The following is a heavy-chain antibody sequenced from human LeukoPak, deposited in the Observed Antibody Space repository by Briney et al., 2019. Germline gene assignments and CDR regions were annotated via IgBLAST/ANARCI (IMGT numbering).Heavy chain of an antibody. D-gene: IGHD4-11*01. CDR1: GGTFSSYA. V-gene: IGHV1-69*06. CDR2: VIPIFGRA. CDR3: ARESNDAFDI. J-gene: IGHJ3*02. Sequence: GASVKVSCKVCGGTFSSYAISWVRQAPGQRLEWGGGVIPIFGRANYAQKFQGRVTITANKSTSKAYMELSSLRSEDTAVNFCARESNDAFDIWGQGTMVTVSS.